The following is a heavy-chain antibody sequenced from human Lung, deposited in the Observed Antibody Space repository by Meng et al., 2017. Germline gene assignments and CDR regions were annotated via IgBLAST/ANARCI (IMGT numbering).Heavy chain of an antibody. CDR2: ISSRSSSI. D-gene: IGHD6-13*01. V-gene: IGHV3-48*03. CDR3: VRESGYTNDY. Sequence: GESLKTSCAASGFTFNNYEMNWVRQAPGKGLEWISYISSRSSSIYYADSVKGRFTISRDNAKNALYLQMHSLRADDTAVYYCVRESGYTNDYWGQGTLVTVSS. CDR1: GFTFNNYE. J-gene: IGHJ4*02.